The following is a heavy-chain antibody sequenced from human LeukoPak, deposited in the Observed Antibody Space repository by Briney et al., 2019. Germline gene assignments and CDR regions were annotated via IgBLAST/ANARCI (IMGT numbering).Heavy chain of an antibody. CDR3: ARERYGSGTAFDY. Sequence: SETLSLTCTVSGGSISSGGYYWSWIRQPPGKGLEWIGYIYHSGSTNYNPSLKSRVTISVDKSKNQFSLKLSSVTAADAAVYYCARERYGSGTAFDYWGQGTLVTVSS. V-gene: IGHV4-30-2*01. D-gene: IGHD3-10*01. CDR1: GGSISSGGYY. CDR2: IYHSGST. J-gene: IGHJ4*02.